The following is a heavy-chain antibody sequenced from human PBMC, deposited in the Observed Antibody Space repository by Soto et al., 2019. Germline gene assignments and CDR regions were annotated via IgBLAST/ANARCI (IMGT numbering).Heavy chain of an antibody. V-gene: IGHV1-46*01. CDR1: GYTFTTYY. Sequence: QVQMVQSGAEVKKPGASVKVSCKASGYTFTTYYMHWVRQAPGQGLEWMGFINPGDGSTIYAQNFEDRLTLTRDTSTNTGDMELSSLTSEDTAVYYCARVEGAAARPWDWGQGTLVTVSS. CDR3: ARVEGAAARPWD. CDR2: INPGDGST. J-gene: IGHJ4*02. D-gene: IGHD6-6*01.